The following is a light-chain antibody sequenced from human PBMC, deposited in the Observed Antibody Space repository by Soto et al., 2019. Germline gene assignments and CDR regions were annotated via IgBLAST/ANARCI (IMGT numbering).Light chain of an antibody. CDR2: DAS. Sequence: DIQMTQSPSTLSASVGARVTITCRASQSISRCLVWYQQKPGKAPKILIFDASILASGVPSRFSGSGSGTEFFPTISNLQPDDVVTYSCQKYTIYLPRTFGQGTKVEIK. J-gene: IGKJ1*01. CDR1: QSISRC. V-gene: IGKV1-5*01. CDR3: QKYTIYLPRT.